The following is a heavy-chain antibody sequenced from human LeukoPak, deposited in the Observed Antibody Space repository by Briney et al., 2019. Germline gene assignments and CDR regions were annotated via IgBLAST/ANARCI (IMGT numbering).Heavy chain of an antibody. D-gene: IGHD3-16*02. J-gene: IGHJ6*03. Sequence: GGSLRLSCAASGFTFSSYGMSWVRQAPGKGLEWVSAISGSGGSTYYADSVKGRFTISRDNSKNTLYLQMNSLRAEDTAVYYCAKVASDYVWGSYRYMPLGGSANYYYMDVWGKGTTVTISS. V-gene: IGHV3-23*01. CDR2: ISGSGGST. CDR3: AKVASDYVWGSYRYMPLGGSANYYYMDV. CDR1: GFTFSSYG.